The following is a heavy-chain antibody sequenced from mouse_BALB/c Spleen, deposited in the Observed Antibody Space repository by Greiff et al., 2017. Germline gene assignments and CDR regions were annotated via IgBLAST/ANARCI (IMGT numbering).Heavy chain of an antibody. CDR3: ARVWLLRERAMDY. D-gene: IGHD2-3*01. CDR2: IWAGGST. CDR1: GFSLTSYG. Sequence: QEQLKESGPGLVAPSQSLSITCTVSGFSLTSYGVHWVRQPPGKGLEWLGVIWAGGSTNYNSALMSRLSISKDNSKSQVFLKMNSLQTDDTAMYYCARVWLLRERAMDYWGQGTSVTVSS. J-gene: IGHJ4*01. V-gene: IGHV2-9*02.